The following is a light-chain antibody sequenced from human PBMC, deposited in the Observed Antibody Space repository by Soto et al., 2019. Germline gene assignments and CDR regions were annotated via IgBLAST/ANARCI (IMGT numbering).Light chain of an antibody. Sequence: EIVLTQSPGTLSLSPGERATLSCRASQSVSSDYLAWYQQKPGQAPRLLIYGASIRATGIPDRFSGSGSGTDFTLTISRLDPEDFGIYYCQQRSSRNTFGQGTKLEIK. CDR2: GAS. CDR1: QSVSSDY. V-gene: IGKV3D-20*02. CDR3: QQRSSRNT. J-gene: IGKJ2*01.